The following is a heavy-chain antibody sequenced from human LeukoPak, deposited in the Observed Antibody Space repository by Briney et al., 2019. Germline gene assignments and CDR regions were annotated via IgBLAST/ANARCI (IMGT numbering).Heavy chain of an antibody. CDR1: GYTFNLCG. CDR2: ISAHNGNT. D-gene: IGHD3-10*01. Sequence: ASVRLFRKSSGYTFNLCGIWWVRRAPAQGLEWVGWISAHNGNTNYAQKLQGRFTMTNDISTSTAYMGLSSLRSDDTAVYYCAGVLEWCGDTTVWFDAWGQGTLVTVSS. CDR3: AGVLEWCGDTTVWFDA. V-gene: IGHV1-18*01. J-gene: IGHJ5*02.